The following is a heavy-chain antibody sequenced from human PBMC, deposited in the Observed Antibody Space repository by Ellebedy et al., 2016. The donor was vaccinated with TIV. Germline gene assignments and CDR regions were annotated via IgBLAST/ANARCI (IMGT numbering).Heavy chain of an antibody. D-gene: IGHD1-26*01. J-gene: IGHJ4*02. V-gene: IGHV3-30-3*01. CDR1: GFTFSTST. Sequence: GGSLRLSXEASGFTFSTSTMHWVRQAPGKGLEWVASISYDGTYKNYPGSLRGRFTISRDNSRNTLYLQMNGLRGEDTSLYYCARVGSYSLDYWGQGTLVTVSS. CDR3: ARVGSYSLDY. CDR2: ISYDGTYK.